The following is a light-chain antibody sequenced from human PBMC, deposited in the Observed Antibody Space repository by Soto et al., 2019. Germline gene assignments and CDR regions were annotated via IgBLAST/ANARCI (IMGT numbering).Light chain of an antibody. J-gene: IGLJ2*01. CDR1: SGHSNYA. CDR2: LNSDGSH. CDR3: QTWGSGIVV. V-gene: IGLV4-69*01. Sequence: QLVLTQSPSASASLGASXKLTCTLSSGHSNYAIAWHQQQSEKGPRYLMKLNSDGSHSKGDGIPDRFSGSSSGAERYLTISSLQSEDEADYYCQTWGSGIVVFGGGTKLTVL.